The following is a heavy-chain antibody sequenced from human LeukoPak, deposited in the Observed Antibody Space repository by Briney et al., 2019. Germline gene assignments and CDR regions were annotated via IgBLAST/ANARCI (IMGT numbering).Heavy chain of an antibody. V-gene: IGHV3-30-3*01. CDR1: GFTFSSYA. Sequence: GRSLRLSCAASGFTFSSYAMHWVRQAPGKGLEWVAVISYDGSNKYYADSVKGRFTISRDNSKNTLYPQMNSLRAEDTAVYYCAREGYCSSTSCSSFDYWGQGTLVTVSS. J-gene: IGHJ4*02. D-gene: IGHD2-2*01. CDR2: ISYDGSNK. CDR3: AREGYCSSTSCSSFDY.